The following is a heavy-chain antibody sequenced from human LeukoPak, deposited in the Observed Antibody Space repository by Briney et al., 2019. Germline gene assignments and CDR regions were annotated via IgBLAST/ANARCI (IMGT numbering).Heavy chain of an antibody. J-gene: IGHJ4*02. V-gene: IGHV1-18*01. CDR3: ARHGNDFWSGYEYYFDY. CDR1: GYTFTSYG. Sequence: ASVKVSCKASGYTFTSYGISWVRQAPGQGLEWMGWISAYNGNTNYAQKLQGRVTMTTDTSTSTAYMELRSLRSDDTAVYYCARHGNDFWSGYEYYFDYWGQGTLVTVSS. CDR2: ISAYNGNT. D-gene: IGHD3-3*01.